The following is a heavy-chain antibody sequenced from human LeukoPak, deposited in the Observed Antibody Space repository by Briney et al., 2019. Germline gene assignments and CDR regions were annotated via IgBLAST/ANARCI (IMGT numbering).Heavy chain of an antibody. Sequence: GESLQISCKGSGYSFTSYWIGWVRQLPGKGLEWMGIIYPGDSDTRYSPSFQGQVTISADKSISTAYLQWSSLKASDTAMYYCARYPAVVVPAAIKRGWFDPWGQGTLVTVSS. D-gene: IGHD2-2*01. J-gene: IGHJ5*02. V-gene: IGHV5-51*01. CDR3: ARYPAVVVPAAIKRGWFDP. CDR2: IYPGDSDT. CDR1: GYSFTSYW.